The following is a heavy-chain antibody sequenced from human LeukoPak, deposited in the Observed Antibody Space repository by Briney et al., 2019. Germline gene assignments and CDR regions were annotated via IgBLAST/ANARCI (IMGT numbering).Heavy chain of an antibody. V-gene: IGHV3-21*01. D-gene: IGHD5-24*01. Sequence: PGGSVRLSCAASGFTFSSYSMNWVRQAPGKGLEWVSSISSSSSYIYYADSVKGRFTISRDNAKNSLYLQMNSLRAEDTAVYYCARAGGGYNSDAFDIWGQGTMVTVSS. CDR2: ISSSSSYI. J-gene: IGHJ3*02. CDR1: GFTFSSYS. CDR3: ARAGGGYNSDAFDI.